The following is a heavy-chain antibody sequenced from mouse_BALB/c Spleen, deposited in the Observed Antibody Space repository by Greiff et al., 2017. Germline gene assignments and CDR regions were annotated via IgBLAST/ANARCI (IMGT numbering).Heavy chain of an antibody. D-gene: IGHD2-2*01. Sequence: QVQLKESGPGLVQPSQSLSITCTVSGFSLTSYGVHWVRQSPGKGLEWLGVIWSGGSTDYNAAFISRLSISKDNSKSQVFFKMNSLQANDTAIYYCARAIYYGYDGYYYAMDYWGQGTSVTVSS. J-gene: IGHJ4*01. CDR3: ARAIYYGYDGYYYAMDY. V-gene: IGHV2-2*02. CDR2: IWSGGST. CDR1: GFSLTSYG.